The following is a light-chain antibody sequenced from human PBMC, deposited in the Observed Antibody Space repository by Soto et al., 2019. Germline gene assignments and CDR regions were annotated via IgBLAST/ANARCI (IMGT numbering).Light chain of an antibody. CDR3: QQYESYPMT. CDR1: QSISSW. V-gene: IGKV1-5*03. Sequence: DSQMTQYPSTLSASVEDRVTITCRASQSISSWLAWYQQKPGKAPKLLISKASTLHSGVPPRLSGSGSGTEFTLIISSLQPDDFATYYCQQYESYPMTFGGGTKVEIK. CDR2: KAS. J-gene: IGKJ4*01.